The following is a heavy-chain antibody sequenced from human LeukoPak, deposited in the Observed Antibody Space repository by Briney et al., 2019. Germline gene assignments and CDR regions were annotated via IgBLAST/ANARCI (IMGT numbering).Heavy chain of an antibody. D-gene: IGHD3-9*01. Sequence: SETLSLTCTVSGGSISSYYWSWIRQPAGKGLEWIGRIYTSGSTNYNPSLKSRVTMSVDTSKNQLSLKLSSVTAADTAVYYCARVGAYYDILTGYYAGPYYMDVWGKGTTVTISS. CDR3: ARVGAYYDILTGYYAGPYYMDV. J-gene: IGHJ6*03. CDR1: GGSISSYY. CDR2: IYTSGST. V-gene: IGHV4-4*07.